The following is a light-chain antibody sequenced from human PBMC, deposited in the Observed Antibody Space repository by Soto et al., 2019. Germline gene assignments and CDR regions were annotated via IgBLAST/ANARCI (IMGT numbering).Light chain of an antibody. V-gene: IGKV3-11*01. J-gene: IGKJ4*01. CDR3: QQRSDWPPLT. CDR2: DAS. CDR1: QSVSRD. Sequence: EIVLTQSPGTLSLSPGERATLSCRASQSVSRDLAWYKQKHGQAPRLLIYDASKRATGIPDRFSGSGSGTDFTLTISSLEPEDFAVYYCQQRSDWPPLTFGGGTKVEVK.